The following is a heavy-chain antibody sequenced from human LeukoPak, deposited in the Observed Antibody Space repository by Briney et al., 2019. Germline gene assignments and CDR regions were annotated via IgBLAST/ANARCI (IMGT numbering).Heavy chain of an antibody. CDR2: MNPNSGNT. D-gene: IGHD3-10*01. J-gene: IGHJ6*03. Sequence: ASVKVSCKASGYTFTSYDINWVRQATGQGLEGMGWMNPNSGNTGYAQKFQGRVTMTRNTSISTAYMELSSLRSEDTAVYYCARGSRGKGLYYYMDVWGKGTTVTVSS. CDR3: ARGSRGKGLYYYMDV. CDR1: GYTFTSYD. V-gene: IGHV1-8*01.